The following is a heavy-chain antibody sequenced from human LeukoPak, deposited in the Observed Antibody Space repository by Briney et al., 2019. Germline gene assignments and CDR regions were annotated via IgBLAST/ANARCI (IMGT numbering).Heavy chain of an antibody. V-gene: IGHV5-51*01. D-gene: IGHD2-15*01. CDR3: ARTLFYCSGGSCYTYDY. Sequence: GESLKISCKGSGYSFTSYWIGWVRPMPGKGLEWMGIIYPGDSDTRYSPSFQGQVTITADKSISTAYLQWSSLKASDTAMYYCARTLFYCSGGSCYTYDYWGQGTLVTVSS. CDR1: GYSFTSYW. CDR2: IYPGDSDT. J-gene: IGHJ4*02.